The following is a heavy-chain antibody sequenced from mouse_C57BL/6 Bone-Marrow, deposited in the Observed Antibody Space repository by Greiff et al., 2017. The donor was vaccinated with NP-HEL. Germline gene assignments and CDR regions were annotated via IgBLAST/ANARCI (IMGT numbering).Heavy chain of an antibody. Sequence: EVQVVESGGGLVQPGGSLKLSCAASGFTFSDYYMYWVRQTPEKRLEWVAYISNGGGSTYYPDTVKGRFTISRDNAKNTLYLQMSRLKSEDTAMYYCARQGSDLERFAYWGQGTLVTVSA. CDR2: ISNGGGST. CDR3: ARQGSDLERFAY. CDR1: GFTFSDYY. J-gene: IGHJ3*01. V-gene: IGHV5-12*01.